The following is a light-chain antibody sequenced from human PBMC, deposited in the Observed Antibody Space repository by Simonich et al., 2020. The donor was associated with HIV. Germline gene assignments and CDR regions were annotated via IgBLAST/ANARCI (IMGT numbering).Light chain of an antibody. J-gene: IGKJ3*01. CDR1: QSVSSSY. V-gene: IGKV3D-20*01. CDR3: QQYGSSPFT. Sequence: EIVLTQSPGTLSLSPGERATLSCRASQSVSSSYLAWYQQKPGLAPRLLIYDASSRATGIPDRFSGSGSGTDVTLTISRLEPEDFAVYYCQQYGSSPFTFGPGTKVDIK. CDR2: DAS.